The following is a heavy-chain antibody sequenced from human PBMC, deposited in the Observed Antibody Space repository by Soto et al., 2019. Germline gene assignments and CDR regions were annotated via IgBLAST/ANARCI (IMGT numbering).Heavy chain of an antibody. D-gene: IGHD3-22*01. Sequence: ASETLSLTCTVSGGSISSYYWSWIRQPPGKGLEWIGYIYYSGSTNYNPSLKSRVTISVDTSKNQFSLKLSSVTAADTAVYYCARDRQYYDSSGYPNDAFDIWGQGTMVTVSS. CDR2: IYYSGST. V-gene: IGHV4-59*01. CDR1: GGSISSYY. J-gene: IGHJ3*02. CDR3: ARDRQYYDSSGYPNDAFDI.